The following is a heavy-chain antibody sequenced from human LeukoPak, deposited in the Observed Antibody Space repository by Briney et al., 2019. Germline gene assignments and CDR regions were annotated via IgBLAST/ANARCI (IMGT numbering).Heavy chain of an antibody. D-gene: IGHD2-2*01. V-gene: IGHV1-24*01. CDR1: GYTLTELS. CDR2: FDPEDSET. J-gene: IGHJ5*02. CDR3: ATRGPIVVVPAAMNHWFDP. Sequence: ASVEVSCKVSGYTLTELSMHWVRQAPGHGLEWMGGFDPEDSETIYAQKFQRRVTMTEDTSTDTAYMELSSLRSEDTAVYYCATRGPIVVVPAAMNHWFDPWGQGTLVTVSS.